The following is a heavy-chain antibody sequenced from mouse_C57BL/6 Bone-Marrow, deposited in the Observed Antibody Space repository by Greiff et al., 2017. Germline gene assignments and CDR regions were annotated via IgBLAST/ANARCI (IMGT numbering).Heavy chain of an antibody. J-gene: IGHJ4*01. CDR2: IHPNSGST. CDR1: GYTFTSYW. V-gene: IGHV1-64*01. D-gene: IGHD1-1*01. CDR3: VADYYGSSSYYAMDY. Sequence: VQLQQPGAELVKPGASVKLSCKASGYTFTSYWMHWVKQRPGQGLEWIGMIHPNSGSTNYNEKFKSKATLTVDKSSSTAYMQLSSLTSEDSAVYYCVADYYGSSSYYAMDYWGQGTSVTVAS.